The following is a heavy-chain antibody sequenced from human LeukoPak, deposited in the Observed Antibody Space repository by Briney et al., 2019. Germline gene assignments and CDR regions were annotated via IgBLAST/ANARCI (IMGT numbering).Heavy chain of an antibody. CDR1: GYNFDSYG. Sequence: ASVKVSCKSSGYNFDSYGISWVRQAPGQGLEWMGWISAYNGSTKYAQILQDRVIMTTDTSTSTSYMELRSLASDDTAIYYCVRDYGSGWYGVFDPRGQGTMVTVSS. CDR2: ISAYNGST. D-gene: IGHD6-19*01. J-gene: IGHJ3*01. V-gene: IGHV1-18*01. CDR3: VRDYGSGWYGVFDP.